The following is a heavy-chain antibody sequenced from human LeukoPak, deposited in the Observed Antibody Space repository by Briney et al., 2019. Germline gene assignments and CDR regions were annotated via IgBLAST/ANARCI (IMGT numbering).Heavy chain of an antibody. J-gene: IGHJ4*02. CDR1: GFTFSSYS. V-gene: IGHV3-48*01. CDR2: ISSSSSTI. CDR3: ARPRYCSGGSCYLLDY. Sequence: GGSLRLSCAASGFTFSSYSMNWVRQAPGKGLEWVSYISSSSSTIYYADSVKGRFTISRDNAKNSLYLQMNSLRAEDTAVYYCARPRYCSGGSCYLLDYWGQGTLVTVSS. D-gene: IGHD2-15*01.